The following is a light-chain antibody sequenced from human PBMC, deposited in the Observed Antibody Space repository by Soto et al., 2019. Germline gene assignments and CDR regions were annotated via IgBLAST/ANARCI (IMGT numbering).Light chain of an antibody. CDR3: ATWDDSLNATV. CDR2: SND. Sequence: QSVLTQPPSASGTPGQRVTISCSGSNSNIGGNTVNWYQQLPGAAPKLLMYSNDQRPSGVPDRFSGSKFGTTASLAISGLQSEDEADYHCATWDDSLNATVFGDGTKVTVL. J-gene: IGLJ1*01. CDR1: NSNIGGNT. V-gene: IGLV1-44*01.